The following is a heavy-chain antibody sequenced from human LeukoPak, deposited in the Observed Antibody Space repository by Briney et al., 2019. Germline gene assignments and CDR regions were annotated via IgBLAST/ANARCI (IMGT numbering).Heavy chain of an antibody. Sequence: GASVTVSCKASGYTFTGYYMHWVRQAPGQGLEWMGWINPNGGGTNYAQKFQGRVTMTRDTSISTAYMELSRLRSDDTAVYYCARSIVVVTPYFDYWGQGTLVTVSS. CDR1: GYTFTGYY. J-gene: IGHJ4*02. CDR2: INPNGGGT. V-gene: IGHV1-2*02. CDR3: ARSIVVVTPYFDY. D-gene: IGHD3-22*01.